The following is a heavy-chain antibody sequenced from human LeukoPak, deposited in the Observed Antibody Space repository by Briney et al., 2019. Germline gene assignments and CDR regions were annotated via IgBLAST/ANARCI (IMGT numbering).Heavy chain of an antibody. D-gene: IGHD6-19*01. V-gene: IGHV4-4*07. CDR3: ASLAQSSGWTPIDY. J-gene: IGHJ4*02. Sequence: SETLSLTCTVSGGSFTTYYWSWIRQPAGRGLEWIGHIDSSGTTNYNPSLKSRVTMSTDPSKNQFSLKLSSVTAADTAVYYCASLAQSSGWTPIDYWGQGTLVTVSS. CDR2: IDSSGTT. CDR1: GGSFTTYY.